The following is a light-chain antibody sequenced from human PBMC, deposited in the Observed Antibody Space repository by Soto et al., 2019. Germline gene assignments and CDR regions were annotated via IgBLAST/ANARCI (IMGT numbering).Light chain of an antibody. CDR2: GAS. Sequence: ENVLTQSPGTLSLSPGERATLSCRASQSVTSNCLAWYQQRPGQAPRLLIYGASTRAAGVPDRFSGSGSGTDFPLTITRLEPEDLAVYYCQQYGRSPLLYTFGQGTKVGV. CDR1: QSVTSNC. CDR3: QQYGRSPLLYT. V-gene: IGKV3-20*01. J-gene: IGKJ2*01.